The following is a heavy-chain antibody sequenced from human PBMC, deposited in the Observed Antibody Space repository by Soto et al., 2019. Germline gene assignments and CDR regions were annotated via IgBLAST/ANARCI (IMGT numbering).Heavy chain of an antibody. D-gene: IGHD3-3*01. CDR3: ARESYDFWSGYYPTDVYYGMDV. Sequence: GGSLRLSCAASGFTFSSYGMHWVRQAPGKGLEWVAVIWYDGSNKYYADSVKGRFTISRDNSKNTLYLQMNSLRAEDTAVYYCARESYDFWSGYYPTDVYYGMDVWGQGTTVTVSS. V-gene: IGHV3-33*08. J-gene: IGHJ6*02. CDR1: GFTFSSYG. CDR2: IWYDGSNK.